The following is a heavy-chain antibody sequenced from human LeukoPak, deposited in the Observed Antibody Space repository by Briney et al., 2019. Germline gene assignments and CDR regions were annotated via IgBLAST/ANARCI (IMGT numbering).Heavy chain of an antibody. CDR1: GFTFSSYA. J-gene: IGHJ4*02. D-gene: IGHD2-2*01. V-gene: IGHV3-23*01. Sequence: PGGSLRLSCAASGFTFSSYAMSWVRQAPGKGLEWVSAISGSGGSTYYADSVKGRFTISRDNSKNTLYLQMNSLRAEDTAVYYCATHAIGYCSSTSCYSDDYWGQGTLVTVSS. CDR2: ISGSGGST. CDR3: ATHAIGYCSSTSCYSDDY.